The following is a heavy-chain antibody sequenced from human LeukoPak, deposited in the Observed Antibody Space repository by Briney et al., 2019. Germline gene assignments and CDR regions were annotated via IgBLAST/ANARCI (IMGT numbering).Heavy chain of an antibody. CDR1: GGSISSYY. Sequence: SETLSLTCTVSGGSISSYYWSWIRQPPGKGLEWIGYIYYSGSTNYNPSLKSRVTISVDTSKNQFSLKLSSVTAADTAVYYCARDVIVAIDIWGQGTMVTVSS. CDR2: IYYSGST. V-gene: IGHV4-59*01. J-gene: IGHJ3*02. D-gene: IGHD3-22*01. CDR3: ARDVIVAIDI.